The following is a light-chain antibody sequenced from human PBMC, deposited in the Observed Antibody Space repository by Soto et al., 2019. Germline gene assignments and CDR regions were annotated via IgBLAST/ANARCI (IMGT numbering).Light chain of an antibody. Sequence: DTQMTQSPSTLSASVGDRVTITCRASQSISSWLAWYQQKPGKAPKLLIYDASSLESGVPSKFSGSGSGTEFTLTISSLQPDDFAAYYCQQYYSYSRTFGQGTKVDIK. CDR3: QQYYSYSRT. V-gene: IGKV1-5*01. J-gene: IGKJ1*01. CDR1: QSISSW. CDR2: DAS.